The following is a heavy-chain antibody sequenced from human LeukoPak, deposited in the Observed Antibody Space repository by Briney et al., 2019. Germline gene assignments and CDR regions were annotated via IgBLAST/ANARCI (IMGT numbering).Heavy chain of an antibody. CDR2: IYYSGST. CDR3: ARGKTYYDISKDAFDI. Sequence: SETLSLTCTVSSGSISSYYWNWIRQPPGKGLEWIGYIYYSGSTNYNPSLKSRVTISVDTSKNQFSLKLSSVTAADTAVYYCARGKTYYDISKDAFDIWGQGTMVTVSS. V-gene: IGHV4-59*01. J-gene: IGHJ3*02. D-gene: IGHD3-22*01. CDR1: SGSISSYY.